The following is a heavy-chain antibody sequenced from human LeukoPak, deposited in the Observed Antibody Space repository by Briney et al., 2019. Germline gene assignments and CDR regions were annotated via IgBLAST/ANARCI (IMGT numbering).Heavy chain of an antibody. CDR3: ARDNVGALDY. V-gene: IGHV3-7*01. D-gene: IGHD1-26*01. CDR2: TKEDGSEK. Sequence: PGGSLRLSCAASGFTFSSYRMSWVRQVPEKGLEWVANTKEDGSEKYYVDSVKGRFSISRDNSKNSVYLQMDSLRAEDTALYYCARDNVGALDYWGHGTLVTVSS. J-gene: IGHJ4*01. CDR1: GFTFSSYR.